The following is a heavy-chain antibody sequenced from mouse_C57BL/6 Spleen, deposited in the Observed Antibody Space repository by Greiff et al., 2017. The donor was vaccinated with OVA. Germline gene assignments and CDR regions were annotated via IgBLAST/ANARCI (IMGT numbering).Heavy chain of an antibody. J-gene: IGHJ4*01. CDR3: ARSHHYYGSSGYAMDY. D-gene: IGHD1-1*01. V-gene: IGHV1-55*01. CDR1: GYTFTSYW. Sequence: QVQLQQPGAELVKPGASVKMSCKASGYTFTSYWITWVKQRPGQGLEWIGDIYPGSGSNNYNEKFKSKATLTVDTSSSTAYMQLSSLTSEDSAVYYCARSHHYYGSSGYAMDYWGQGTSVTVSS. CDR2: IYPGSGSN.